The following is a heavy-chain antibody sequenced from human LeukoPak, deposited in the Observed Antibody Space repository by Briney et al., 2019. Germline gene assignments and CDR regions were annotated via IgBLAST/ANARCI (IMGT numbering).Heavy chain of an antibody. J-gene: IGHJ4*02. CDR2: ITSNGNSV. D-gene: IGHD3-16*02. CDR1: GFTFSDYY. Sequence: PGGSLRLSCAASGFTFSDYYMGWIRQAPGKGLEWVSYITSNGNSVYYAASVKGRFTISRDNAKNSLYLQMNSLRAEDTAVYYCARDPYDYVWGSYRYPYYFDYWGQGTLVTVSS. CDR3: ARDPYDYVWGSYRYPYYFDY. V-gene: IGHV3-11*04.